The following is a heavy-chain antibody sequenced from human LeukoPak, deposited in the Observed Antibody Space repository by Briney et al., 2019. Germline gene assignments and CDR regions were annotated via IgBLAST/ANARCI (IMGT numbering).Heavy chain of an antibody. V-gene: IGHV4-59*12. J-gene: IGHJ4*02. CDR3: ARRCSSTSCYRSIDC. CDR1: GGSISSYY. Sequence: PSETLSLTCTVSGGSISSYYWSWIRQPPGKGLEWIGYIYYSGSTNYNPSLKSRVTILLDKSKNQFSLNLSSVTAADTAVYYCARRCSSTSCYRSIDCWGQGTLVTVSS. CDR2: IYYSGST. D-gene: IGHD2-2*01.